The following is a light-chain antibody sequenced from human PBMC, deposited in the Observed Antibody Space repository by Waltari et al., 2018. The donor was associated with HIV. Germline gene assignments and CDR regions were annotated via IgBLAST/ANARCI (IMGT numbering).Light chain of an antibody. V-gene: IGLV3-25*03. Sequence: SYALPQPPSVSVSPGQTAGITCSGDVLSRTYTSWYRQKPGQAPVMVIYRDTERPSGIPGRFSGSKSGTTVTLTIGGVQAEDEADYYCQSADNSGPHVVFGGGTTLTVL. CDR2: RDT. J-gene: IGLJ2*01. CDR1: VLSRTY. CDR3: QSADNSGPHVV.